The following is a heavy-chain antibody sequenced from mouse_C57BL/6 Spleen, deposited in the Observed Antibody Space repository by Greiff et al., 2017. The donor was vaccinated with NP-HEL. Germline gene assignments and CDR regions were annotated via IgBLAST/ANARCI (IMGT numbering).Heavy chain of an antibody. CDR1: GYSITSGYY. Sequence: EVKLMESGPGLVKPSQSLSLTCSVTGYSITSGYYWNWIRQFPGNKLEWMGYISYDGSNNYIPSLKNRISITRDTSKNQFFLKLNSVTTEDTATYYCARDDSYYFDYWGQGTTLTVSS. J-gene: IGHJ2*01. D-gene: IGHD1-1*01. CDR3: ARDDSYYFDY. V-gene: IGHV3-6*01. CDR2: ISYDGSN.